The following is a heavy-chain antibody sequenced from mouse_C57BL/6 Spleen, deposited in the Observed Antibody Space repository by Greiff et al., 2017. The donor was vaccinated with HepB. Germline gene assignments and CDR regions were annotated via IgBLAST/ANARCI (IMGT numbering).Heavy chain of an antibody. CDR1: GYTFTDYE. CDR2: IDPETGGT. V-gene: IGHV1-15*01. J-gene: IGHJ2*01. CDR3: TRRPGNDFDY. D-gene: IGHD2-1*01. Sequence: QVQLKESGAELVRPGASVTLSCKASGYTFTDYEMHWVKQTPVHGLEWIGAIDPETGGTAYNQKFKGKAILTADKSSSTAYMELRSLTSEDSAVYYWTRRPGNDFDYWGQGTTLTVSS.